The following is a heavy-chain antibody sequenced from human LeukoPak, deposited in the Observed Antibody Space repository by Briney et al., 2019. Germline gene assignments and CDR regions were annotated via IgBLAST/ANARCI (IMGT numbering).Heavy chain of an antibody. J-gene: IGHJ4*02. CDR1: GGSISSSSYY. Sequence: SETLSLTCTVSGGSISSSSYYWGWIRQPPGKGLEWIGSIYYSGSTYYNPSLKSRVTISVDTSKNQFSLKLSSVTAADTAVYYCARVELNYYDSSGYSYYFDYWGQGTLVTVSS. V-gene: IGHV4-39*07. CDR3: ARVELNYYDSSGYSYYFDY. D-gene: IGHD3-22*01. CDR2: IYYSGST.